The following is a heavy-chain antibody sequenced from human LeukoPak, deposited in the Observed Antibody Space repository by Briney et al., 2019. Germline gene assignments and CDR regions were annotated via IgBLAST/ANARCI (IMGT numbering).Heavy chain of an antibody. CDR3: ARSPRVRGVIITGDAFDI. V-gene: IGHV3-33*01. D-gene: IGHD3-10*01. CDR1: GFTFSSYG. CDR2: IWYDGSNK. J-gene: IGHJ3*02. Sequence: GGSLRLSCAASGFTFSSYGMHWVRQAPGKGLEWVAVIWYDGSNKYYADSVKGRFTISRDSSKNTLYLQMNSLRAEDTAVYYCARSPRVRGVIITGDAFDIWGQGTMVTVSS.